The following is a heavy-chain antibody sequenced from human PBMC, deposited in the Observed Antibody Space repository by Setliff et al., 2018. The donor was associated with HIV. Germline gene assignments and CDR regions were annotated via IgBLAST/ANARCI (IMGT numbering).Heavy chain of an antibody. J-gene: IGHJ3*02. V-gene: IGHV5-51*01. CDR1: GYSFITYW. CDR3: ARFYGSYDVGGFDI. CDR2: MNPDGSNT. Sequence: PGESLKISCKGSGYSFITYWVGWVRQRPGKGLEWMGIMNPDGSNTRYSPSFRGQVTISVDESISTAYLRWSSLKASDTAFYYCARFYGSYDVGGFDIWGQGTKVTVSS. D-gene: IGHD3-16*01.